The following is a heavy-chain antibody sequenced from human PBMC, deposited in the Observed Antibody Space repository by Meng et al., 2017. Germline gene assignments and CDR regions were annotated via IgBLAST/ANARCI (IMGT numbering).Heavy chain of an antibody. CDR1: GFIFSNYE. Sequence: LWSGGDVVPPGRSLTLSFAASGFIFSNYEMHWVRQAPGKGLEWVACITKDGSRKYYLGSVRGRFTISRDNSKNTLYLEMNSLRSEDTALYYCARDFDYWGQGTLVTVSS. V-gene: IGHV3-30*16. J-gene: IGHJ4*02. CDR3: ARDFDY. CDR2: ITKDGSRK.